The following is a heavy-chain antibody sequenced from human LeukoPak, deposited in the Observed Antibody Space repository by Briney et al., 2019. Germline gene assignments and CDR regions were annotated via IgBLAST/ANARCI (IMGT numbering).Heavy chain of an antibody. CDR3: ARIRLIRGDDY. Sequence: SETLSLTCAVYGGSFSGYYWTWIRQPPGKGLEWIGSIYYSGSTYYNPSLKSRVTISVDTSKNQFSLKLSSVTAADTAVYYCARIRLIRGDDYWGQGTLVTVSS. CDR1: GGSFSGYY. V-gene: IGHV4-34*01. J-gene: IGHJ4*02. CDR2: IYYSGST. D-gene: IGHD5-18*01.